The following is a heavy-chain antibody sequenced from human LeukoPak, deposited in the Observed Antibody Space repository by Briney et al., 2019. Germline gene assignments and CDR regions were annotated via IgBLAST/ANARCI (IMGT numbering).Heavy chain of an antibody. V-gene: IGHV3-53*01. J-gene: IGHJ4*02. CDR3: ARILGHCSGGSCYSGRLDY. CDR1: GFTVSSNY. CDR2: VYSGGDT. D-gene: IGHD2-15*01. Sequence: GGSLRLSCAASGFTVSSNYMSWVRQAPGKGLEWVSVVYSGGDTYYADSVKGRFTISKDNSKNTLYLQMTSLRAEDTAVYYCARILGHCSGGSCYSGRLDYWGQGTLVTVSS.